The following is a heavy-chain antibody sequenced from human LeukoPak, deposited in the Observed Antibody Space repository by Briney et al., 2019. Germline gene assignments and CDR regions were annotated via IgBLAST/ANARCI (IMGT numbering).Heavy chain of an antibody. V-gene: IGHV1-58*01. CDR1: GFTFTSSA. Sequence: GASVKVSCKASGFTFTSSAVQWVRQARGQRLEWIGWIVVGSGNTNYAQKFQERVTITRDMSTSTAYMELSGLRSEDTAVYYCAAGRPFIPIDYYGSGSRDDYWGQGTLVTVSS. CDR2: IVVGSGNT. J-gene: IGHJ4*02. D-gene: IGHD3-10*01. CDR3: AAGRPFIPIDYYGSGSRDDY.